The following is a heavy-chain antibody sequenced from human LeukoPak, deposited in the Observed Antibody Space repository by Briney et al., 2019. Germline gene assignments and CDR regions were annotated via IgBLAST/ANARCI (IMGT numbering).Heavy chain of an antibody. J-gene: IGHJ5*02. CDR3: ARASAGNWFDP. CDR1: GFTFNSYG. CDR2: IWYDGSNK. V-gene: IGHV3-33*01. D-gene: IGHD3-10*01. Sequence: GGSLRLSCAASGFTFNSYGMHWVRQAPGKGLEWVVVIWYDGSNKYYADSVKGRFTISRDNSKNTLYLQMNSLRAEDTAVYYCARASAGNWFDPCGQGTLVTVSS.